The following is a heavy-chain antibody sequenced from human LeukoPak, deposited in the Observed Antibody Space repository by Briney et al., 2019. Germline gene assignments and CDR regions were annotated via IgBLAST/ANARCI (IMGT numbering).Heavy chain of an antibody. CDR1: GGSFGAYY. Sequence: SETLSLTCAVYGGSFGAYYWNWIRQPPGKGLEWIGEINHDGSTTYNPSLKGRVTMSLDTSKNQLSLRVSPVTAADTAVYYCARWLAAVPKMFDPWGRGTPVIVSS. D-gene: IGHD6-13*01. CDR3: ARWLAAVPKMFDP. J-gene: IGHJ5*02. V-gene: IGHV4-34*01. CDR2: INHDGST.